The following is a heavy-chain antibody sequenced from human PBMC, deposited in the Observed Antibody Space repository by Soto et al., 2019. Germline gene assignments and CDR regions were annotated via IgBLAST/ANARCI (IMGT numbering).Heavy chain of an antibody. V-gene: IGHV1-69*13. J-gene: IGHJ6*02. D-gene: IGHD4-4*01. CDR2: IIPIFGTA. CDR1: GGTFSSYA. CDR3: AREATVTTGYYYYGMDV. Sequence: SSVKVSCKASGGTFSSYAISWVRQAPGQGLEWMGGIIPIFGTANYAQKFQGRVTITADESTSTAYMELSSLISEDTAVYYCAREATVTTGYYYYGMDVWGQGTTVTVSS.